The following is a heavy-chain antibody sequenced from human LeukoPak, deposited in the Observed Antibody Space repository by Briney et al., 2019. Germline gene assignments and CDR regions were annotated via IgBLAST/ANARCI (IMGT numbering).Heavy chain of an antibody. D-gene: IGHD1-1*01. CDR2: INSDGSTT. J-gene: IGHJ4*02. V-gene: IGHV3-74*01. CDR1: GFTFSSYW. CDR3: AKQLTAGGYYFDY. Sequence: PGGSLRLSCGASGFTFSSYWMPWVRQAPGKGLVWISRINSDGSTTSYADSVKGRFTISRDNSKNTLYLQMNSLRAEDTAVYYCAKQLTAGGYYFDYWGQGTLVTVSS.